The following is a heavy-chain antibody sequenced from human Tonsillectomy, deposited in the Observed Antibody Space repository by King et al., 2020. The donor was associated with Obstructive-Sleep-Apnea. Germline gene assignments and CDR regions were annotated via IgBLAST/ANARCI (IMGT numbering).Heavy chain of an antibody. CDR3: ARASGNNWDDAFDV. J-gene: IGHJ3*01. CDR2: ISYDLSNK. V-gene: IGHV3-30-3*01. Sequence: VQLVESGGGVVQPGRSLRLSCAASGFSFSSYAMHWVRQAPGKGLEWVAIISYDLSNKYYADSVKGRFTISRDNSKSTLYLQMNSLRAEDTAVYYCARASGNNWDDAFDVWGHGTMVTVSS. D-gene: IGHD1-1*01. CDR1: GFSFSSYA.